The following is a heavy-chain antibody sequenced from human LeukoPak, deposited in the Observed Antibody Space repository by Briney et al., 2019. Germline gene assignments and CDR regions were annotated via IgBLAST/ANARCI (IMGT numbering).Heavy chain of an antibody. CDR2: IYPGDSDT. CDR1: GYSFTSYW. Sequence: GESLKISCRGFGYSFTSYWIGWVRQMPGKGLEWMGIIYPGDSDTRYSPSLQGEVTTSADKSISTAYLQWSSLKASDTAMYYCARLRSGGFDYWGQGTLVTVSS. V-gene: IGHV5-51*01. J-gene: IGHJ4*02. CDR3: ARLRSGGFDY. D-gene: IGHD2-15*01.